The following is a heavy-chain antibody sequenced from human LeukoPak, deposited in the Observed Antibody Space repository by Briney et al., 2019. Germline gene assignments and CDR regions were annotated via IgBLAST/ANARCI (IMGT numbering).Heavy chain of an antibody. Sequence: ASVKVSCKASGYTFTSYDINWVRQATGQGLEWMGWMNPNSGNTGYAQKFQGRVTITRNTSISTAYMELSSLRSEATAVYYCASPGEGYAPAFDIWGQGTMVTVSS. D-gene: IGHD3-16*01. CDR2: MNPNSGNT. J-gene: IGHJ3*02. CDR1: GYTFTSYD. V-gene: IGHV1-8*01. CDR3: ASPGEGYAPAFDI.